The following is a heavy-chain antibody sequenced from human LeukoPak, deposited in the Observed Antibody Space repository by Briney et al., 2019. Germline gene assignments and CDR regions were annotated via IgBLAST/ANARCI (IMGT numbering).Heavy chain of an antibody. CDR3: ARDVSGVRHIFDY. Sequence: PGGSLRLSCSASGFTFERYSMNWVRQAPGKGLEWVSSISSSSRYIYYADSVKGRFTISRDNAKNSLYLQMNSLRAEDTAVYYCARDVSGVRHIFDYWGQGTLVTVSS. CDR2: ISSSSRYI. CDR1: GFTFERYS. J-gene: IGHJ4*02. D-gene: IGHD1-1*01. V-gene: IGHV3-21*01.